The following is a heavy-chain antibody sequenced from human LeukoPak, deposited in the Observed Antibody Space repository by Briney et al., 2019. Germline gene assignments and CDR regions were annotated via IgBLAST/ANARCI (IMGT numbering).Heavy chain of an antibody. CDR3: ARGGIAVAVFAYNWFDP. D-gene: IGHD6-19*01. V-gene: IGHV1-18*04. CDR1: GYTFTGYY. Sequence: ASVKVSCKASGYTFTGYYMHWVRQAPGQGLEWMGWISAYNGNTNYAQKLQGRVTMTTDTSTSTAYMELRSLRSDDTAVYYCARGGIAVAVFAYNWFDPWGQGTLVTVSS. J-gene: IGHJ5*02. CDR2: ISAYNGNT.